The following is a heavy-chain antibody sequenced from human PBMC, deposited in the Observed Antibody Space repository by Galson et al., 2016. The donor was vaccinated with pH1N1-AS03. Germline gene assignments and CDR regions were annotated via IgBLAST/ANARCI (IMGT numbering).Heavy chain of an antibody. J-gene: IGHJ6*02. Sequence: ETLSLTCTVSGGSISDYYWSWIRQPPGKGLEWIGYIYYSGSTNYNPSLKSRVTISEDTSKNQVSLNLTSVTAADTAVYYCAKLRADYDHLTGCSWRAMDVWGQGTTVTVSS. CDR3: AKLRADYDHLTGCSWRAMDV. CDR2: IYYSGST. D-gene: IGHD3-9*01. V-gene: IGHV4-59*08. CDR1: GGSISDYY.